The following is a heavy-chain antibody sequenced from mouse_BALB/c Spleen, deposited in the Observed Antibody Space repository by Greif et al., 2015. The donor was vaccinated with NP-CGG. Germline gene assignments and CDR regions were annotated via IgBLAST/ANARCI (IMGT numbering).Heavy chain of an antibody. CDR1: GFAFSSYD. CDR3: ARYDGYYYYAMDY. V-gene: IGHV5-12-1*01. CDR2: ISSGGGST. J-gene: IGHJ4*01. D-gene: IGHD2-3*01. Sequence: EVKLVESGGGLVKPGGSLKLSCAASGFAFSSYDMSWVRQTPEKRLEWVAYISSGGGSTYYPDTVKGRFTISRDNAKNTLYLQMSSLKSEDTAMYYCARYDGYYYYAMDYWGQGTSVTVPS.